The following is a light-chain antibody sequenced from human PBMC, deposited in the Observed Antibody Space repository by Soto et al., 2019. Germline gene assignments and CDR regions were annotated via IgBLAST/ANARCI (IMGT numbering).Light chain of an antibody. CDR2: DAS. CDR1: QSISSW. V-gene: IGKV1-5*01. CDR3: QQSYSSPQT. J-gene: IGKJ1*01. Sequence: DIQMTHSPSTLSASIGDRVTITCRASQSISSWLAWYQQKPGKAPKLLIFDASTLQSGVPSRFSGSGSGTDFTLTISSLQPEDFAIYYCQQSYSSPQTFGQGTKVDIK.